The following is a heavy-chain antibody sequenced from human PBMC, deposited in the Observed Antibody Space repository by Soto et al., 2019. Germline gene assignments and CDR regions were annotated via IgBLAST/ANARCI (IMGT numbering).Heavy chain of an antibody. D-gene: IGHD6-25*01. V-gene: IGHV3-9*01. CDR1: GFTFDDNA. Sequence: EVQLVESGGGLVQPGRSLRLSCAASGFTFDDNAMHWVRQSPGKGLEWVSGISWNSGTIAYADSVKGRFTISRDNAKNSPYLQMNSLRAEDTALYYCARDMYFITAAGGGIDDWGQGTLVTVSS. CDR2: ISWNSGTI. CDR3: ARDMYFITAAGGGIDD. J-gene: IGHJ4*02.